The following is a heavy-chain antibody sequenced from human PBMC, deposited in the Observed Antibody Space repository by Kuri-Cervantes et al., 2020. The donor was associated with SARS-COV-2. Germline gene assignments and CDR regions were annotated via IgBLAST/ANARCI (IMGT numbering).Heavy chain of an antibody. Sequence: GGSLRLSCAASGFTFSNAWMSWVRLAPGKGLEWVAIIWYDGSNKYYADSVKGRFTISRDNSKNTLYLQMNSRRAEDTAVYYCARAEKRTIFGVVNYYYYGMDVWGQGTTVTVSS. D-gene: IGHD3-3*01. CDR3: ARAEKRTIFGVVNYYYYGMDV. J-gene: IGHJ6*02. V-gene: IGHV3-33*08. CDR1: GFTFSNAW. CDR2: IWYDGSNK.